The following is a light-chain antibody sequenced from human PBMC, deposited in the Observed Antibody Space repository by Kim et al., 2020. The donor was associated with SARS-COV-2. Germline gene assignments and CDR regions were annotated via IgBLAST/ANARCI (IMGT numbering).Light chain of an antibody. CDR3: GTWNGSRNRWV. J-gene: IGLJ3*02. V-gene: IGLV1-44*01. CDR2: GNN. Sequence: QSVLTQPPSVSGSPGQRVTISCSGSSSNIGCNSVSWYQLRPETAPKVFIYGNNQRPSGVPDRFSGSKSGTSASLAISGLQAEDEADYYCGTWNGSRNRWVFGGGTKLTVL. CDR1: SSNIGCNS.